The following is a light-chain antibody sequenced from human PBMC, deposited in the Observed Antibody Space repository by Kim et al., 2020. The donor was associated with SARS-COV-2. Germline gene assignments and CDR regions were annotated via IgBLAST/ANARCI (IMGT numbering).Light chain of an antibody. V-gene: IGLV3-1*01. CDR1: TLGTGY. J-gene: IGLJ3*02. Sequence: SYELTQPPSVSVSPGQTASITCSGDTLGTGYASWYQQKTGQSPVLVIYQNFKRPSGIPERFSGSNTGNTGTLTIRGTQSVDEADYYCQAWDTNTGVVFGGGTKVTVL. CDR3: QAWDTNTGVV. CDR2: QNF.